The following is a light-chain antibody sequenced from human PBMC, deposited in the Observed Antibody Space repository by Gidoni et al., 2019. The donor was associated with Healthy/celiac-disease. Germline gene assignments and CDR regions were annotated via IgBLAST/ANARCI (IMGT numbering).Light chain of an antibody. CDR3: LQYYNYPRT. Sequence: ALQMTQSPSSLSASVGDRVTITCRASQGIRNDLGWYQQKPGKAPKLLIYAASSLQSGVPSRFSGSGSGTDFTLTISSLQPEDFATYYCLQYYNYPRTFGQXTKVEIK. CDR1: QGIRND. V-gene: IGKV1-6*01. J-gene: IGKJ1*01. CDR2: AAS.